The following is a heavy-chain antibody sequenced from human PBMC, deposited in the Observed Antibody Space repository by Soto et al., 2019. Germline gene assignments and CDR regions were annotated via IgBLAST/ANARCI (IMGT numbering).Heavy chain of an antibody. CDR2: INAGNGNT. CDR1: GYTFTSYA. Sequence: VASVKVSCEASGYTFTSYAMHCVRQAPGQRLEWMGWINAGNGNTKYSQKFQGRVTITRDTSASTAYMELSSLRSEDRAVYYCATGPSSSNGYRQFDYLGQGTLVTVSS. CDR3: ATGPSSSNGYRQFDY. D-gene: IGHD6-25*01. V-gene: IGHV1-3*01. J-gene: IGHJ4*02.